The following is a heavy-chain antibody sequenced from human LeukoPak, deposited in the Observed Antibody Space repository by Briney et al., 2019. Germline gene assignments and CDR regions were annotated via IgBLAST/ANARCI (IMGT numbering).Heavy chain of an antibody. CDR3: AKDMFRLRYFDWLLYFDY. Sequence: GGSLRLSCSASGFPFRTYAMGWVRQAPGKGLEWVSSISGTGPISGSGGSTDYADSVKGRFTISRDDSKSTLSLQMNSLRAEDTAVYYCAKDMFRLRYFDWLLYFDYWGQGTLVTVSS. CDR2: ISGTGPISGSGGST. D-gene: IGHD3-9*01. J-gene: IGHJ4*02. CDR1: GFPFRTYA. V-gene: IGHV3-23*01.